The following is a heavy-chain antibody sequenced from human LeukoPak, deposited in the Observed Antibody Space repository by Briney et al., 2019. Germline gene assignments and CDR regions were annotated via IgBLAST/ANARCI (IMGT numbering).Heavy chain of an antibody. Sequence: GGSLRLSCAASGFSFSNHWMTWVRQAPGKGLEWVAAVSYDGSNEYYADSVKGRFTISRDNSKNTLYVQMNSLRAADTAVYYCARGGTLPDYWGQGTLVTVSS. CDR3: ARGGTLPDY. CDR2: VSYDGSNE. CDR1: GFSFSNHW. V-gene: IGHV3-30-3*01. D-gene: IGHD2-15*01. J-gene: IGHJ4*02.